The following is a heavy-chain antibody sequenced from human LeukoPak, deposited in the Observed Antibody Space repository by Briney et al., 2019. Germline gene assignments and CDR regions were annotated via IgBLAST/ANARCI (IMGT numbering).Heavy chain of an antibody. CDR1: GYTFTSYD. D-gene: IGHD4-11*01. CDR3: ARDYDDDYSNFNWFDP. V-gene: IGHV1-69*13. CDR2: IIPIFGTA. J-gene: IGHJ5*02. Sequence: SVKVSCKASGYTFTSYDFNWLRQATGQGLEWMGGIIPIFGTANYAQKFQGRVTITADESTSTAYMELSSLRSEDTAVYYCARDYDDDYSNFNWFDPWGQGTLVTVSS.